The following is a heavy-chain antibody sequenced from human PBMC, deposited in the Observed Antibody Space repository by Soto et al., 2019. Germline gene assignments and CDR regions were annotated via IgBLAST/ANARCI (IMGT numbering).Heavy chain of an antibody. J-gene: IGHJ4*02. CDR1: GGSISSYY. CDR3: ARLIDYDSSGYYYLDS. CDR2: IYYSGST. V-gene: IGHV4-59*08. Sequence: QVQLQESGPGLVKPSETLSLTCTVSGGSISSYYWSWIRQPPGKGLEWIGYIYYSGSTNYNPSLKSPVTISVDTSKNQFSLKLSSVTAADTAVYYCARLIDYDSSGYYYLDSWGQGTLVTVSS. D-gene: IGHD3-22*01.